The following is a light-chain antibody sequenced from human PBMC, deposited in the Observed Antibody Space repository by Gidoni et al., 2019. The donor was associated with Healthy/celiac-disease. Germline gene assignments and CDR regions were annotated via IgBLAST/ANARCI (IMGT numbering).Light chain of an antibody. Sequence: ELVLTQSPATLSLSPGESATLSCRASQSVSSYLAWYQQKPGQAPRLLIYDASNRATGIPARFSGSGSGTDFTLTISSLEPEDFAVYYCQQRSNWPPGYTCGQGTKLEIK. J-gene: IGKJ2*01. V-gene: IGKV3-11*01. CDR2: DAS. CDR1: QSVSSY. CDR3: QQRSNWPPGYT.